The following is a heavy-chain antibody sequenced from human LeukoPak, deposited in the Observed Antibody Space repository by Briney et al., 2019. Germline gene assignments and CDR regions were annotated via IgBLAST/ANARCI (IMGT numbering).Heavy chain of an antibody. CDR1: GFTVSSNY. CDR2: ISGSGEST. CDR3: AKDPGHSDY. J-gene: IGHJ4*02. Sequence: PGGSLRLSCAASGFTVSSNYMSWVRQAPGKGLEWVSAISGSGESTSYADSVKGRFTISRDKSKNTLYLQMNSLRAEDTAVYYCAKDPGHSDYWGQGTLVTVSS. V-gene: IGHV3-23*01.